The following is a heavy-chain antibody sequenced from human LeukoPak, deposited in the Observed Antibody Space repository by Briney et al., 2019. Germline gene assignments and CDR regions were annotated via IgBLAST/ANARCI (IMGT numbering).Heavy chain of an antibody. Sequence: GASVEVSCKASGYTFTGYYIHWVRQAPGQGLEWMGWINPNSGGTNYAQKFQGRVTMTRDTSISTAYMELSSLRSDDTAVYYCARGLGYCSGGSCNDYWGQGTLVTVSS. CDR3: ARGLGYCSGGSCNDY. D-gene: IGHD2-15*01. CDR1: GYTFTGYY. CDR2: INPNSGGT. J-gene: IGHJ4*02. V-gene: IGHV1-2*02.